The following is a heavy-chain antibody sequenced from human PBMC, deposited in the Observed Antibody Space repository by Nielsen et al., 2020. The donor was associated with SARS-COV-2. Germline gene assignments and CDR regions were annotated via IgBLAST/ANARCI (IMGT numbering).Heavy chain of an antibody. CDR1: GFTFSSYW. J-gene: IGHJ4*02. CDR3: ARVQNDILTGYPDPYFDY. CDR2: IKQDGSEK. D-gene: IGHD3-9*01. Sequence: GESLKISCAASGFTFSSYWMSWVRQAPGKGLEWVANIKQDGSEKYYVDSVKGRFTISRDNAKNSLYLQMNSLRAEDTAVYYCARVQNDILTGYPDPYFDYWGQGILVTVSS. V-gene: IGHV3-7*01.